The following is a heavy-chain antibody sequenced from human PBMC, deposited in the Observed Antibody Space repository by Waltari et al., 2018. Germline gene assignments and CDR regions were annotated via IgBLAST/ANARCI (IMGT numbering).Heavy chain of an antibody. CDR2: IWYDGSNK. V-gene: IGHV3-33*01. J-gene: IGHJ4*02. Sequence: QVQLVESGGGVVQPGRSLRLSCAASGFTFSSYGMHWVRQAPGKGLEWVAVIWYDGSNKYYADSVKGRFTISRDNSKNTLYLQMNSLRAEDTAVYYCARDLVDTAMAIFDYWGQGTLVTVSS. D-gene: IGHD5-18*01. CDR3: ARDLVDTAMAIFDY. CDR1: GFTFSSYG.